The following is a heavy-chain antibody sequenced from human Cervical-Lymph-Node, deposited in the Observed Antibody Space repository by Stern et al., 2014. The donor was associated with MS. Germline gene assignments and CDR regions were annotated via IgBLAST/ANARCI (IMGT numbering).Heavy chain of an antibody. J-gene: IGHJ2*01. CDR3: ARMPSLYSSGWYWYFDL. CDR2: ISGSGDST. CDR1: GFTFSSYA. V-gene: IGHV3-23*04. Sequence: EVQLVESGGGLVQPGGSLRLSCAASGFTFSSYAMSWVRQAPGKGLEWVSAISGSGDSTYYADSVKGRFTISRDNSKNTLYLQMNSLRAEDTAVYYCARMPSLYSSGWYWYFDLWGRGTLVTVSS. D-gene: IGHD6-19*01.